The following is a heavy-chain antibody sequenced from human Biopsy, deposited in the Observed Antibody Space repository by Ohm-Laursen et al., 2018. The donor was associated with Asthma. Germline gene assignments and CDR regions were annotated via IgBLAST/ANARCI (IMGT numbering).Heavy chain of an antibody. CDR3: TRANGGNFFSGAFDI. CDR2: IYSGRGT. CDR1: GFTVSSNG. Sequence: SLRLSCAASGFTVSSNGMSWVRQPPGKGLEWVAVIYSGRGTFYEDAVKGRVTISRDNSKNTLSLQMNSLRAEDTAVYYCTRANGGNFFSGAFDIWGQGTMVTVSS. D-gene: IGHD4-23*01. V-gene: IGHV3-53*01. J-gene: IGHJ3*02.